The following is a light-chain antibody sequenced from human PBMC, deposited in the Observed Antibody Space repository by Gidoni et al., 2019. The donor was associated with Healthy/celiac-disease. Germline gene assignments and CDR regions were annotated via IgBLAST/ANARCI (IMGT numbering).Light chain of an antibody. Sequence: DIVMTQSPLSLPVTPGEPASISCRSSQSLLHSNGYNYLDWYLQKPGKSPQLLTYLGSNRASGVPDRFSGSGSGTDFTLKSSRVEAEDVGVYYCMQALQTPWTFGQGTKVEIK. J-gene: IGKJ1*01. CDR1: QSLLHSNGYNY. CDR2: LGS. CDR3: MQALQTPWT. V-gene: IGKV2-28*01.